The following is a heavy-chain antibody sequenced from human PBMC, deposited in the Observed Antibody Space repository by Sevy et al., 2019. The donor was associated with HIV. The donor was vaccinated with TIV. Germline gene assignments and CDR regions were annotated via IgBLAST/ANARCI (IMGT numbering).Heavy chain of an antibody. CDR1: GFTFSGFW. J-gene: IGHJ6*02. CDR2: IKPDGREK. CDR3: ARVDVACVDGDCDAFYFYGMDV. V-gene: IGHV3-7*01. Sequence: GGSLRLSCAASGFTFSGFWMTWVRQAPGKGLEWVANIKPDGREKNYVDSVKGRFTISRDNAKNSVYLQMNTLRAEDTAGYYCARVDVACVDGDCDAFYFYGMDVWGQGTTVTVSS. D-gene: IGHD2-21*02.